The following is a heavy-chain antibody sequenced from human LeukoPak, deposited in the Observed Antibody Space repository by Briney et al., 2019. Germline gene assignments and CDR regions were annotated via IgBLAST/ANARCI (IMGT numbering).Heavy chain of an antibody. Sequence: ASVKASCKVSGYTLTELSIHWVRQAPGKGLEWMGGFDPEDGETIYAQKFQGRVTMTEDTSTDTAYMELSSLRSEDTAVYYCATSQRITMVRGPTNNWGQGTLVTVSS. D-gene: IGHD3-10*01. CDR1: GYTLTELS. CDR3: ATSQRITMVRGPTNN. V-gene: IGHV1-24*01. CDR2: FDPEDGET. J-gene: IGHJ4*02.